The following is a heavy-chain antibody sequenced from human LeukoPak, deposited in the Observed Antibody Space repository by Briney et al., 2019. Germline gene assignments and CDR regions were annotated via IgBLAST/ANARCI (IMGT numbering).Heavy chain of an antibody. Sequence: GGSLRLSCAASGFTFSSYAMSWVRQAPGKGLEWVSAISGSGGSTYYADSVKGRFTISRDNSKNTLSLQMTSLRAEDTAVYYCAREAPNIPVAGTRFFDYWGQGTLVTVSS. V-gene: IGHV3-23*01. CDR2: ISGSGGST. D-gene: IGHD6-19*01. CDR3: AREAPNIPVAGTRFFDY. CDR1: GFTFSSYA. J-gene: IGHJ4*02.